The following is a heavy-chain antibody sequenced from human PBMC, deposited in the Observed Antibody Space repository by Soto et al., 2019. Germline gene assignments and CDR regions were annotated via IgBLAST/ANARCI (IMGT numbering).Heavy chain of an antibody. V-gene: IGHV1-69*13. J-gene: IGHJ4*02. CDR1: GGTFSSYA. D-gene: IGHD5-12*01. CDR2: IIPIFGTA. CDR3: ASILGVEMATISYPYYFDY. Sequence: ASVKVSCKASGGTFSSYAISWVRQAPGQGREWMGGIIPIFGTANYAQKFQGRVTITADESTSTAYMELSSLRSEDTAVYYCASILGVEMATISYPYYFDYWGQGTLVTVSS.